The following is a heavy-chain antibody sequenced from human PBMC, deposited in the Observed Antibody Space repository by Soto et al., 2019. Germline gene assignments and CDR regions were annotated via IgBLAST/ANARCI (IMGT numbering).Heavy chain of an antibody. Sequence: QLQLQESGPGLVKPSETLSLTCTVSGGSISSISYYWGWIRQPPGKGLEWIGSIKYSGHTFYNPSLKSRVTMSVDTSKNQFSLRLSSVTAAETAVYYCARVDTAVVPSTTFDYWGQGTLVTVSS. V-gene: IGHV4-39*01. CDR3: ARVDTAVVPSTTFDY. D-gene: IGHD2-2*01. CDR1: GGSISSISYY. J-gene: IGHJ4*02. CDR2: IKYSGHT.